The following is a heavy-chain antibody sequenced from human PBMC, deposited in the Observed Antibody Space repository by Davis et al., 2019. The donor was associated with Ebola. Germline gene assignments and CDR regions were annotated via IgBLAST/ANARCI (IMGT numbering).Heavy chain of an antibody. CDR3: ARGRGYYDFWSGYYTDEGMDV. Sequence: GESLKISCAASGFTFSSYWMSWVRQAPGKGLEWVANIKQDGSEKYYVDSVKGRFTISRDNAKNSLYLQMNSLRAEDTAVYYCARGRGYYDFWSGYYTDEGMDVWGQGTTVTVSS. J-gene: IGHJ6*02. D-gene: IGHD3-3*01. CDR2: IKQDGSEK. V-gene: IGHV3-7*01. CDR1: GFTFSSYW.